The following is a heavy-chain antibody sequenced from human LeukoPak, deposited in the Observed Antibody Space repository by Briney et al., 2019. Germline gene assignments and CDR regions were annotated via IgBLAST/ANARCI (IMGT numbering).Heavy chain of an antibody. CDR2: ISYDGSNK. Sequence: PGGSLRLSCSASGFTFSSYAMHWVRQAPGKGLEWVAVISYDGSNKHYADSVKGRFTISRDNSKNTLYLQMNSLRAEDTAVYYCARDSLGYCSSTSCYVGGYWGQGTLVTVSS. J-gene: IGHJ4*02. D-gene: IGHD2-2*01. V-gene: IGHV3-30-3*01. CDR1: GFTFSSYA. CDR3: ARDSLGYCSSTSCYVGGY.